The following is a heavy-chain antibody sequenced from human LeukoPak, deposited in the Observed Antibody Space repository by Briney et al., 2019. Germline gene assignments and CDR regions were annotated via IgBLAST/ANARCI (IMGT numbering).Heavy chain of an antibody. CDR1: GFTFTYSW. D-gene: IGHD3-22*01. Sequence: GGSLRLSCAASGFTFTYSWMTWVRQAPGRGLEWVANINKEGNRKYYVDSVKGRFAISRDNANNSMLLQMTSLRAVDASVYFCARDAGWGYYDLWGQGTPVTVSS. CDR2: INKEGNRK. J-gene: IGHJ1*01. CDR3: ARDAGWGYYDL. V-gene: IGHV3-7*01.